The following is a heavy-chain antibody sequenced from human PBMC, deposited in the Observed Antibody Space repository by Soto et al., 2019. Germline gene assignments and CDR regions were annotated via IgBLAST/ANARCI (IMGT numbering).Heavy chain of an antibody. J-gene: IGHJ5*02. CDR1: GFSVSINY. Sequence: EVQLVETGGDLIQPGGSLRLSCAAYGFSVSINYMSWVRQAPGKGLEWVSIINADGSSYYADSVKGRFTISRDNSKNTVDLRMNSLRAEDTAVYYCASIAVAEGFDPWGQGTLVTVSS. CDR3: ASIAVAEGFDP. CDR2: INADGSS. D-gene: IGHD6-19*01. V-gene: IGHV3-53*02.